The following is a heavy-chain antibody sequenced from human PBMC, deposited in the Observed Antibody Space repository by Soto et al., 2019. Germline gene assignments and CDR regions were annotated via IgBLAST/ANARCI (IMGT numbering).Heavy chain of an antibody. CDR2: VIPIFGTA. V-gene: IGHV1-69*13. D-gene: IGHD3-3*01. Sequence: GASVKVSCKASGGTFSSYAISWVRQAPGQGLEWMGGVIPIFGTANYAQKFQGRVTITADESTSPAYMELSSLRSEDTAVYYCARDSVLRFLEWLPYYYYYGMDVWGQGTTVTVSS. J-gene: IGHJ6*02. CDR3: ARDSVLRFLEWLPYYYYYGMDV. CDR1: GGTFSSYA.